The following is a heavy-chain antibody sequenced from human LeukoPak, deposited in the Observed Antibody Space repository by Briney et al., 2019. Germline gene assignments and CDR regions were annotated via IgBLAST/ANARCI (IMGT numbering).Heavy chain of an antibody. V-gene: IGHV3-23*01. CDR3: AKDKEYCSGGSCYSQGPFDY. CDR1: GFTFSSYA. Sequence: PGGSLRLSCAAPGFTFSSYAMSWVRQAPGKGLEWVSAISGSGGSTYYADSVKGRFTISRDNSKNTLYLQMNSLRAEDTAVYYCAKDKEYCSGGSCYSQGPFDYWGQGTLVTVSS. D-gene: IGHD2-15*01. J-gene: IGHJ4*02. CDR2: ISGSGGST.